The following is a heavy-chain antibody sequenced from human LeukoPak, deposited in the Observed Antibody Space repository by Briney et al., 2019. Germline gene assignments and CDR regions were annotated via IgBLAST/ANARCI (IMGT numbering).Heavy chain of an antibody. Sequence: GGSLRLSCAASGFTFSSYEMNWVRQAPGKGLEWVSYISSSGSTIYYADSVKGRFTISRDNAKNSLYLQMNSLRAEDTAVYYCASLTRIVGATGYWYFDLWGRGTLVTVSS. J-gene: IGHJ2*01. CDR2: ISSSGSTI. D-gene: IGHD1-26*01. CDR3: ASLTRIVGATGYWYFDL. CDR1: GFTFSSYE. V-gene: IGHV3-48*03.